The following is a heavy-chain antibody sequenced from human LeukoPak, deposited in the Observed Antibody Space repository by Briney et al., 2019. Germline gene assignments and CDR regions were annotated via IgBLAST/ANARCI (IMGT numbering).Heavy chain of an antibody. CDR1: GFTFNNYA. J-gene: IGHJ4*02. D-gene: IGHD6-6*01. Sequence: SGGSLRLSCAASGFTFNNYAMTWVRQAPGKGLVWVSRISGDGSMTNYADSVKGRFTISRDNAKNTVYLQMNSLRAEDTAVYYCARYSSSSGGASHYLDYWGQGTLVTVSS. V-gene: IGHV3-74*01. CDR2: ISGDGSMT. CDR3: ARYSSSSGGASHYLDY.